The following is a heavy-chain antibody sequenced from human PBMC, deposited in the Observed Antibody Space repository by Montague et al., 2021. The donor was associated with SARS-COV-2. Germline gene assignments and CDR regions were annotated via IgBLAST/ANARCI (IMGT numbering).Heavy chain of an antibody. CDR3: AKGQKIQWLVFNSAPDWFDP. V-gene: IGHV3-9*01. CDR2: IGWRSGSI. CDR1: GFTFDDYV. D-gene: IGHD5-12*01. J-gene: IGHJ5*02. Sequence: SRSLSCAASGFTFDDYVMPWVRQAPGKGLEWVSGIGWRSGSIGYADSVKGRFTISRDNAKHSLYLQMNSLRAEDTALYHCAKGQKIQWLVFNSAPDWFDPWGQGTLATVSS.